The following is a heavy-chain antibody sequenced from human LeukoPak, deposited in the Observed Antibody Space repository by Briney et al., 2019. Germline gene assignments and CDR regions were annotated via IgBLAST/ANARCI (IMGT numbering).Heavy chain of an antibody. J-gene: IGHJ1*01. V-gene: IGHV4-4*02. D-gene: IGHD2-2*01. CDR1: GFTFSSYAM. Sequence: KTGGSLRLSCAASGFTFSSYAMSWVRQPPGKGLEWIGEIYHSGSTNYNPSLKSRVTISVDKSKNQFSLKLSSVTAADTAVYYCARVGDCSSTSCPYEYFQHWGQGTLVTVSS. CDR3: ARVGDCSSTSCPYEYFQH. CDR2: IYHSGST.